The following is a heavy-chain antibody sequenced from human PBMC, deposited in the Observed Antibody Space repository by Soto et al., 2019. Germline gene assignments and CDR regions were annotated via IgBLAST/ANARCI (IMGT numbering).Heavy chain of an antibody. CDR3: ARNSGYDLNYYYYGMDV. V-gene: IGHV3-48*02. D-gene: IGHD5-12*01. CDR1: GFTFSSYS. J-gene: IGHJ6*02. Sequence: EVQLVESGGGLVQPGGSLRLSCAASGFTFSSYSMNWVRQAPGKGLEWVSYISSSSSTIYYADSVKGRFTISRDNAKNSLYLQMNSLRDEDTAGYYCARNSGYDLNYYYYGMDVWGQGTTVTVSS. CDR2: ISSSSSTI.